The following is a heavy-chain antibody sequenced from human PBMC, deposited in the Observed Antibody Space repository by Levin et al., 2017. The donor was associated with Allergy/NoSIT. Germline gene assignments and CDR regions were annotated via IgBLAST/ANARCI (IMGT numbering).Heavy chain of an antibody. D-gene: IGHD6-6*01. J-gene: IGHJ5*02. CDR3: ARDSSSLWFDP. CDR1: GGSISSGGYY. Sequence: TASETLSLTCTVSGGSISSGGYYWSWIRQHPGKGLEWIGYIYYSGSTYYNPSLKSRVTISVDTSKNQFSLKLSSVTAADTAVYYCARDSSSLWFDPWGQGTLVTVSS. V-gene: IGHV4-31*03. CDR2: IYYSGST.